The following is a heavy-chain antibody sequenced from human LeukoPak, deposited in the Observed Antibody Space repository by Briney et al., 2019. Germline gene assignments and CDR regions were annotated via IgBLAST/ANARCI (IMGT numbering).Heavy chain of an antibody. D-gene: IGHD2-21*02. CDR2: IYYSGGT. Sequence: SETLSLTCTVSGDSISSGNNYWGWIRQPPGKGLEWIGSIYYSGGTYYNPSLNIRVTISVDTSKNQFSLKLRSVTAADTAVYYCARKVVGTWLIDYWGQGTLVTVSS. CDR1: GDSISSGNNY. V-gene: IGHV4-39*07. CDR3: ARKVVGTWLIDY. J-gene: IGHJ4*02.